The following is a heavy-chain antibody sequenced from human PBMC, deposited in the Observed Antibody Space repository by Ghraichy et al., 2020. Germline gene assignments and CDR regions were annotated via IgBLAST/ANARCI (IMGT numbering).Heavy chain of an antibody. CDR2: INPDGSDK. Sequence: GGSLRRSCAASGVTSTKYWMSWVRQAPGKGLEWVAHINPDGSDKYYVDSVKDRFTISRDNDKNSLYLQLDSLRPGDTAVYFCATSQHSSAWNWGQGTLVTVSS. D-gene: IGHD2-21*01. CDR1: GVTSTKYW. J-gene: IGHJ1*01. CDR3: ATSQHSSAWN. V-gene: IGHV3-7*03.